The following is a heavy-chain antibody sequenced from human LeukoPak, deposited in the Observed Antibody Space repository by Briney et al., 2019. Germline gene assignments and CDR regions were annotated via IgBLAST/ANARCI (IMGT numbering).Heavy chain of an antibody. CDR2: ISLSGVT. D-gene: IGHD5-18*01. J-gene: IGHJ4*02. V-gene: IGHV4-4*02. CDR3: ARTVGYSYGERFDY. CDR1: GGSISSTNW. Sequence: KPSETLSLTCGVSGGSISSTNWWSWVRQPPGQGLGWIGEISLSGVTNYNPSLKSRVTISVDTSKKQFSLSLSSVTAADTAVYYCARTVGYSYGERFDYWGQGTLVTVSS.